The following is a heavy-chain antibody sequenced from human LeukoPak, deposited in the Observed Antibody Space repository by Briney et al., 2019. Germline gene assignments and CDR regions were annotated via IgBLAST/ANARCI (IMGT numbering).Heavy chain of an antibody. CDR2: IIPIFGTA. Sequence: SVKVSCKSSGGTFSSYAISWVRQAPGQGLEWMGGIIPIFGTANYAHKFQGRVTITTDESTSKAYMQMSSLRSEDTADYYCAREGRYQLRVAPFDYWGQGTLVTVSS. CDR3: AREGRYQLRVAPFDY. CDR1: GGTFSSYA. D-gene: IGHD2-2*01. V-gene: IGHV1-69*05. J-gene: IGHJ4*02.